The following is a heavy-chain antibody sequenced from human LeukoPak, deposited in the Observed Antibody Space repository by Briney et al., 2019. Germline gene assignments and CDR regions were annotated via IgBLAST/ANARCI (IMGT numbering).Heavy chain of an antibody. CDR3: ARDFHSGSGRHFDS. CDR2: ISDRSDFI. D-gene: IGHD3-10*01. CDR1: GFTFSSYS. Sequence: GGSLRLSCAASGFTFSSYSINWVRQAPGKGLEWVSSISDRSDFIYYADSVKGRFTISRDNSKNSVVLQMNSLRAEDTAVYYCARDFHSGSGRHFDSWGQGTLVTVSS. J-gene: IGHJ4*02. V-gene: IGHV3-21*01.